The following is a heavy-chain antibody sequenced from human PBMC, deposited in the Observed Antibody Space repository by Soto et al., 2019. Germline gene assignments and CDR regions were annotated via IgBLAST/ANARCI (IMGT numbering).Heavy chain of an antibody. V-gene: IGHV1-2*02. CDR1: GYTFTGYY. J-gene: IGHJ4*02. Sequence: QVQLVQSGAEVKKPGASVKVSCKASGYTFTGYYMHWVRQAPGQGLEWMGWINPNSGGTNYAQKFQGRVTMTRDTSSSTAYMELSRLRSDDTAVYYCARDRVGDTAMVRPYYFDYWGQGILVTVSS. CDR2: INPNSGGT. CDR3: ARDRVGDTAMVRPYYFDY. D-gene: IGHD5-18*01.